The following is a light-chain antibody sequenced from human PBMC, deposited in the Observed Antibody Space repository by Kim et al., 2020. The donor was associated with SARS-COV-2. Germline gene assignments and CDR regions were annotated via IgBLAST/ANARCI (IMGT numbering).Light chain of an antibody. Sequence: SASLEDRVALACRASQGISNDLGWYQQKPGKAPKLLIYVASSLQSGVPSRFSGSGSGTNFALTITNLQPEDFATYYCLQHYNHPRTYGQGTKLEI. CDR3: LQHYNHPRT. CDR2: VAS. J-gene: IGKJ2*01. V-gene: IGKV1-6*01. CDR1: QGISND.